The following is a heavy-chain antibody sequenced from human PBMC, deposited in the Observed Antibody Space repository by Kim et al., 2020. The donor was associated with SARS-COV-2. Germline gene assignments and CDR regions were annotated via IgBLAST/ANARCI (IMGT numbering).Heavy chain of an antibody. CDR2: IYPGDSDT. CDR1: GYSFTSYW. J-gene: IGHJ6*02. D-gene: IGHD4-4*01. Sequence: GESLKISCKGSGYSFTSYWIGWVRQMPGKGLEWMGIIYPGDSDTRYSPSFQGQVTISADKSISTAYLQWSSLKASDTAMYYCAKLRRPYSRPYYYYGMDVWGQGTTVTVSS. V-gene: IGHV5-51*01. CDR3: AKLRRPYSRPYYYYGMDV.